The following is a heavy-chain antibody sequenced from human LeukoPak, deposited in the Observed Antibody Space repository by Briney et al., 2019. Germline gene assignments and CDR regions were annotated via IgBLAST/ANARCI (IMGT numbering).Heavy chain of an antibody. J-gene: IGHJ5*02. CDR1: GYSISSGYY. CDR2: IYHSGST. V-gene: IGHV4-38-2*01. CDR3: ARHRKGSDFWSGYYEGGWFDP. D-gene: IGHD3-3*01. Sequence: SETLSLTCAVSGYSISSGYYCGWIRQPPGKGLEWIGSIYHSGSTYYNPSLKSRVTISVDTSKNQFSLKLSSVTAADTAVYYCARHRKGSDFWSGYYEGGWFDPWGQGTLVTVSS.